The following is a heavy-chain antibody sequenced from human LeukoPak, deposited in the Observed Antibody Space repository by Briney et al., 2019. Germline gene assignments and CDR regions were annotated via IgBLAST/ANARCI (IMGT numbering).Heavy chain of an antibody. Sequence: SETLSLTCGVSGGAITNYYWNWIRQAPGKGLEWLGYIYYTGSTTYNPSVKSRITISLDTSKKQISLKLRSVTAADTAVYYCARGYGSRDYYFDYWGQGTLVTVSS. V-gene: IGHV4-59*01. CDR1: GGAITNYY. J-gene: IGHJ4*02. CDR3: ARGYGSRDYYFDY. D-gene: IGHD2-2*01. CDR2: IYYTGST.